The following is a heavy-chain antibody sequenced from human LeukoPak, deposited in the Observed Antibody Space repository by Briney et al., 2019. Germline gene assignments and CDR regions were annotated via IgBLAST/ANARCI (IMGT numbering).Heavy chain of an antibody. J-gene: IGHJ4*02. V-gene: IGHV3-7*01. CDR3: ARSGGPFTYYYDSSGYYFAY. D-gene: IGHD3-22*01. Sequence: GGSLRLSCAASGLTFSNAWMSWVRQAPGKGLEWVANIKQDGSEKYYVDSVKGRFTISRDNAKNSLYLQMNSLRAEDTAVYYCARSGGPFTYYYDSSGYYFAYWGQGTLVTVSS. CDR1: GLTFSNAW. CDR2: IKQDGSEK.